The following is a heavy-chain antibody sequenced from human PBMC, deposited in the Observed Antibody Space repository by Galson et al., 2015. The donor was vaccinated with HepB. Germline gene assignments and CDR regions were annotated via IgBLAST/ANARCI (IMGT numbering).Heavy chain of an antibody. Sequence: SLRLSCAASGFTFSSYAMHWVRQAPGKGLEWVAVISYDGSNKYYADSVKGRFTISRDNSKNTLYLQMNSLRAEDTAVYYCARKKGYCSSTSCYFAYFDYWGQGTLVTVSS. J-gene: IGHJ4*02. CDR3: ARKKGYCSSTSCYFAYFDY. V-gene: IGHV3-30-3*01. CDR2: ISYDGSNK. CDR1: GFTFSSYA. D-gene: IGHD2-2*01.